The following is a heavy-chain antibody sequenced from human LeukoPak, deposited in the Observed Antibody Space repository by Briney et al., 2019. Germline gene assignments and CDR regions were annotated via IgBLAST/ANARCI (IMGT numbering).Heavy chain of an antibody. CDR2: SRNKANSYTT. CDR3: ARKGGPGLIDY. V-gene: IGHV3-72*01. J-gene: IGHJ4*02. Sequence: GGSLRLSCAASGFTLSDYYMDWVRQAPGTGLEWVGRSRNKANSYTTEYAASVKDRFIISRDDSKNSSYLQMNSLKTEDTAVYYCARKGGPGLIDYWGQGTLVTVSS. D-gene: IGHD3-16*01. CDR1: GFTLSDYY.